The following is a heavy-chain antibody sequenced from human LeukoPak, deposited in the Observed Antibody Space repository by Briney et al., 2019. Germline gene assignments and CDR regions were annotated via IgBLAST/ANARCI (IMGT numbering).Heavy chain of an antibody. D-gene: IGHD5-18*01. CDR1: GYTFTSWD. Sequence: AAVKVSCKASGYTFTSWDSNWVRQATGQGNEWMGWMNPNSGNTGYAQKFQGRVTMTRNTSISTAYMELSSLRSEDTAVYYCARGRRSYGLGQDYWGQGTLVTVAS. V-gene: IGHV1-8*01. J-gene: IGHJ4*02. CDR3: ARGRRSYGLGQDY. CDR2: MNPNSGNT.